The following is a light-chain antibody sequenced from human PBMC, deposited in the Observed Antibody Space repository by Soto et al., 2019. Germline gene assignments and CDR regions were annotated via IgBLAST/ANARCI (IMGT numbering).Light chain of an antibody. CDR2: DVR. CDR1: SSDVGGYNY. CDR3: SSYTTISTYA. V-gene: IGLV2-14*01. J-gene: IGLJ1*01. Sequence: QPVPTQPASVSGFPGQSITISCTGTSSDVGGYNYVSWYQQHPGKAPKLMIYDVRNRPSGVSNRFSGSKSVNTASLTISGLQAEDEADYYCSSYTTISTYAFGTGTKVTVL.